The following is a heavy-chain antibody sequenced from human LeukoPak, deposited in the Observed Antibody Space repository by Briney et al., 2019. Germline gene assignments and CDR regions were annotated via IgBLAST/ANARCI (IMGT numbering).Heavy chain of an antibody. V-gene: IGHV3-23*01. J-gene: IGHJ4*02. D-gene: IGHD5-12*01. CDR3: AKGGFSGFGGYDWVDN. Sequence: PGGSLRLSCAASGFTFSSYAMSWVRQAPGKGLEWVSAISGSGGSTYYADSVKGRFTISRDNSKNTLYLQVNSLRAEDTAVYYCAKGGFSGFGGYDWVDNWGQGTLVTVSS. CDR2: ISGSGGST. CDR1: GFTFSSYA.